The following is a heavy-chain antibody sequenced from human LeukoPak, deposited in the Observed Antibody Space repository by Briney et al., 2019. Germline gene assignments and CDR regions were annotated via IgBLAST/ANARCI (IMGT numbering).Heavy chain of an antibody. D-gene: IGHD3-22*01. Sequence: PGRSLRLSCAASGFTFSSYGMHWVRQAPGKGLEWVAVISYDGSNKYYADSVKGRFTISRDNSKNTLYLQMNSLRAEDTAVYYCAKDQDSSGPQDVWGQGTTVTASS. CDR2: ISYDGSNK. CDR3: AKDQDSSGPQDV. J-gene: IGHJ6*02. V-gene: IGHV3-30*18. CDR1: GFTFSSYG.